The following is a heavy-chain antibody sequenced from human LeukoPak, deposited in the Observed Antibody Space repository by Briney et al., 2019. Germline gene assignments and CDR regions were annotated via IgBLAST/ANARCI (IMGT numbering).Heavy chain of an antibody. CDR1: GGSFSGYY. J-gene: IGHJ5*02. V-gene: IGHV4-34*01. CDR3: ARTMVRGVIITRFNWFDP. D-gene: IGHD3-10*01. Sequence: SETLSLTCAVYGGSFSGYYWSWIRQPPGKGLEWIGEINHSGSTNYNPSLKSRVTISVDTSKNQFSLKLSPVTAADTAVYYCARTMVRGVIITRFNWFDPWGQGTLVTVSS. CDR2: INHSGST.